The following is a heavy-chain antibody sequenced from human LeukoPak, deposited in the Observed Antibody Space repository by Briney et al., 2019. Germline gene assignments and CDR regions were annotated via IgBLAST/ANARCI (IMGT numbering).Heavy chain of an antibody. CDR1: GGSMSNNPYY. D-gene: IGHD3-10*01. Sequence: SETLSLTCTVSGGSMSNNPYYWGWIRQSPGKGLEWIGSIYYSGSTYYNPSLKSRVTISVDTTKNQFSLKWSSMTAADTALYYCARGNVWKTIPMVRGVSRARWFDPWGQGTLVTVSS. V-gene: IGHV4-39*07. CDR2: IYYSGST. J-gene: IGHJ5*02. CDR3: ARGNVWKTIPMVRGVSRARWFDP.